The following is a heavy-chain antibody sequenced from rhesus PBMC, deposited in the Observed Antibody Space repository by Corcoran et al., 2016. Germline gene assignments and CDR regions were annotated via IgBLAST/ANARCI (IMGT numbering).Heavy chain of an antibody. CDR2: ISGSGGST. J-gene: IGHJ4*01. CDR3: ALEMGYSSGWSMDY. CDR1: GASLSSNY. V-gene: IGHV4-173*01. D-gene: IGHD6S26*01. Sequence: QVQLQESGPGLAKPSETLSLTCAVSGASLSSNYWSWIRLPPGTGLEWIGRISGSGGSTDYNPSLKSRVTISTDTSKNQFSLKLSSVTAADTAVYYCALEMGYSSGWSMDYWGQGVLVTVSS.